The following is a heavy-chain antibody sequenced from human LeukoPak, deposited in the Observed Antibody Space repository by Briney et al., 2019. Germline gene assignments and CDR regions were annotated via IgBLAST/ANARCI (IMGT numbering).Heavy chain of an antibody. Sequence: ASVKVSCKASGYTFTSYYMHWVRQAPGQGLEWMGIINPSGGSTSYAQKFQGRVTMTRDTSTSTVYMELSSLRSEDTAVYYCARGLFGVYYDFWPGDYWGQGTLVTVSS. CDR2: INPSGGST. V-gene: IGHV1-46*01. CDR3: ARGLFGVYYDFWPGDY. D-gene: IGHD3-3*01. CDR1: GYTFTSYY. J-gene: IGHJ4*02.